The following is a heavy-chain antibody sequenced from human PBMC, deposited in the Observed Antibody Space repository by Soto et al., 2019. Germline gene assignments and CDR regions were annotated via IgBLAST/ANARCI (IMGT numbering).Heavy chain of an antibody. CDR1: GYTFTSYF. D-gene: IGHD2-15*01. CDR3: ASFVALGYCSGGRYYGTTGGV. Sequence: ASVKVSCKASGYTFTSYFMHWVRQAPGQGQEWTGIINPSSGSTTYAQKFQGRVTMTRDTSTSTVYMELSSLRSEDTAVYYCASFVALGYCSGGRYYGTTGGVWGQGTMVTVSS. V-gene: IGHV1-46*03. J-gene: IGHJ3*01. CDR2: INPSSGST.